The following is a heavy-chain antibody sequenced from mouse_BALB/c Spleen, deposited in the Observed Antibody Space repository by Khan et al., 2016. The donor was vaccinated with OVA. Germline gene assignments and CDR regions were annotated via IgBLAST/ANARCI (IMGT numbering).Heavy chain of an antibody. V-gene: IGHV1S136*01. CDR1: GYTFTDYV. CDR2: IYPYNDDT. CDR3: ARSTTDYYTMDY. J-gene: IGHJ4*01. Sequence: VQLQQSGPELVKPGASVKMSCKASGYTFTDYVMHWVKQKPGQGLEWIGYIYPYNDDTESTERFKGKATLTLDKSSSTAYMYLSSLTSADSAVYYCARSTTDYYTMDYWGQGTSVTVSS. D-gene: IGHD1-1*01.